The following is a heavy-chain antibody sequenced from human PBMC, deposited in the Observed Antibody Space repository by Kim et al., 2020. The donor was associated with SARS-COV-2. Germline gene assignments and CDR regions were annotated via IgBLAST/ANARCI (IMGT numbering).Heavy chain of an antibody. CDR2: IYSGGST. CDR1: GFTVSSNY. V-gene: IGHV3-53*01. Sequence: GGSLRLSCAASGFTVSSNYMSWVRQAPGKGLEWVSVIYSGGSTYYADSVKGRFTISRDNSKNTLYLQMNSLRAEDTAVYYCARPTTSYYYYGMDVWGQGTTVTVSS. D-gene: IGHD1-26*01. J-gene: IGHJ6*02. CDR3: ARPTTSYYYYGMDV.